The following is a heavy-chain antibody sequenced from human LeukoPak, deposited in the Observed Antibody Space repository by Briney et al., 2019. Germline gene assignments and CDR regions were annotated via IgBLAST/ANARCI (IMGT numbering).Heavy chain of an antibody. CDR3: ARHVDSSGYSNVIFDY. V-gene: IGHV4-39*01. D-gene: IGHD5-12*01. Sequence: SETLSLTCTVSGGSISSSSYSWGWIRQPPGKGLEWIGSIYYSGSTYYNPSLKSRVTISVDTSKNQFSLKLSSVTAADTAVYYCARHVDSSGYSNVIFDYWGQGTLVTVSS. CDR2: IYYSGST. J-gene: IGHJ4*02. CDR1: GGSISSSSYS.